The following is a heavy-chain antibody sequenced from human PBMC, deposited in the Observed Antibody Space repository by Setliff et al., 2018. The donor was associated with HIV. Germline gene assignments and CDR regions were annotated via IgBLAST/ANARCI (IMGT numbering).Heavy chain of an antibody. Sequence: PSETLSLTCAVSGYFISSGYYWAWIRQSPGKGLDWIGSIHHSGTTYYNPSLKSRVTISVDTATNQVSLQVNSVTAVDTAVYYCARVPHRVVGTTTLLYHFDYWGLGTLVTVSS. D-gene: IGHD1-26*01. CDR3: ARVPHRVVGTTTLLYHFDY. CDR1: GYFISSGYY. V-gene: IGHV4-38-2*01. CDR2: IHHSGTT. J-gene: IGHJ4*02.